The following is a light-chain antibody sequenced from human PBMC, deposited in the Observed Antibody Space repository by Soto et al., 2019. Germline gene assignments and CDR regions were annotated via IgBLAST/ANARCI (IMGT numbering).Light chain of an antibody. CDR1: QGLSSW. Sequence: DIQMTQSPSSVSASVGDSVTITCRSSQGLSSWLAWYQQKPGKATKLLIYAACSLQSGVPSRFIGRGSWTDLTLTISSLQPEDLETYDYDQANSFPIPFGGGTKVEIK. CDR3: DQANSFPIP. CDR2: AAC. V-gene: IGKV1-12*01. J-gene: IGKJ4*01.